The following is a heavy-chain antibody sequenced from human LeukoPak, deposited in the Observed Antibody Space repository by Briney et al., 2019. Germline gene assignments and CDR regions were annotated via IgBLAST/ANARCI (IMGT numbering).Heavy chain of an antibody. CDR2: IFGSGGSA. J-gene: IGHJ4*02. CDR3: AKTATGYSSGHYPGWPVDY. CDR1: GFTFNSYA. D-gene: IGHD6-19*01. V-gene: IGHV3-23*01. Sequence: GGSLRLSCAASGFTFNSYAMYWVRQAPGKGLEWVSGIFGSGGSAHYADSVKGRFAISRDNSKNRVYLQMNSLRAEDTAVYYCAKTATGYSSGHYPGWPVDYWGQGTLVTVSS.